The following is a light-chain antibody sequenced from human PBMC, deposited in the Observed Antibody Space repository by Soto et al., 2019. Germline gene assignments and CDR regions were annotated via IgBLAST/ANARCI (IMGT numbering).Light chain of an antibody. CDR1: QSVSRMY. CDR2: GAS. J-gene: IGKJ5*01. V-gene: IGKV3D-20*02. CDR3: QQRSNWPIT. Sequence: EIVLTQSPGTLSLSPGERATLSCRASQSVSRMYLAWYQQKRGQAPRLLIYGASNRATGIPDRFSGSGSGTDFTLTISSLEPEDFAVYYCQQRSNWPITFGQGTRLEIK.